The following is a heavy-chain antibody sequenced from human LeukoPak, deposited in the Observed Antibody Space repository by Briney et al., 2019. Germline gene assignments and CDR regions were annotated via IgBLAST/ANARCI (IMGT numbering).Heavy chain of an antibody. Sequence: SETLSLICTVSGGSISSYYWSWIRQPPGKGLEWIGYIYYSGSTNYNPSLKSRVTISVDTSKNQLSLKLSSVTAADTAVYYCARGDFYAFDIWGQGTMVTVSS. D-gene: IGHD2/OR15-2a*01. V-gene: IGHV4-59*01. J-gene: IGHJ3*02. CDR1: GGSISSYY. CDR2: IYYSGST. CDR3: ARGDFYAFDI.